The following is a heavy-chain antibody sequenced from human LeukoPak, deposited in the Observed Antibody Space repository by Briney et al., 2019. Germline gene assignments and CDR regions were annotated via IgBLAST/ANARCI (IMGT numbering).Heavy chain of an antibody. CDR3: ARGNEGSPGFYYYYYMDV. D-gene: IGHD1-1*01. V-gene: IGHV1-69*01. CDR2: IIRIFGTA. CDR1: VATFSSYA. Sequence: SVKLSCKASVATFSSYAISWVRQAPGQGLEWVGGIIRIFGTANYAQKFQGSVTITADESTSTAYMELSSLRSEDTAVYYCARGNEGSPGFYYYYYMDVWGKGTTVTVSS. J-gene: IGHJ6*03.